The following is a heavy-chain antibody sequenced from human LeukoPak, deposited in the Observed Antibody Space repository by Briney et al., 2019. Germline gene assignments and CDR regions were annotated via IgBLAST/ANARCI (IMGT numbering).Heavy chain of an antibody. CDR2: IYHSGTT. Sequence: PSGTLSLTCAVSGDSIGGTNWWNWVRQPPGKGLEWIGEIYHSGTTNYNPSLKSRVTISVDKSKSQFSLNLISVTAADTAVYYCARDRGGFTYAKDYWGQGILVTVSS. D-gene: IGHD5-18*01. CDR3: ARDRGGFTYAKDY. J-gene: IGHJ4*02. V-gene: IGHV4-4*02. CDR1: GDSIGGTNW.